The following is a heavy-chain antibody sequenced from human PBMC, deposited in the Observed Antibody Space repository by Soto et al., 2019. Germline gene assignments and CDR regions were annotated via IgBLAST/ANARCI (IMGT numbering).Heavy chain of an antibody. CDR3: ALGDRVGLGSPATDYHSGVDV. J-gene: IGHJ6*02. V-gene: IGHV3-23*01. D-gene: IGHD3-16*01. CDR2: VSAGGDMT. CDR1: GFTFSSYA. Sequence: DVQLLESGGHLVQPWGSLSLSCAASGFTFSSYAMSWVHQAPGTGLEIVSGVSAGGDMTYYSDSVKGRFTISRVNTNNPLSLQMNRLTIEATALYCWALGDRVGLGSPATDYHSGVDVRCQGTTVSVS.